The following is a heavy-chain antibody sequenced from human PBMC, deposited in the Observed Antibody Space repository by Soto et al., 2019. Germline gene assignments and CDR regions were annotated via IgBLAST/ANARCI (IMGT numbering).Heavy chain of an antibody. V-gene: IGHV3-7*01. CDR2: IKQDGSEK. CDR1: GFTFSSYW. J-gene: IGHJ4*02. D-gene: IGHD2-2*02. Sequence: HPGGSLGLSCAASGFTFSSYWMSWVRQAPGKGLEWVANIKQDGSEKYYVDSVKGRFTISRDNAKNSLYLQMNSLRAEDTAVYYCGRDSLPFVVVPAAILRWGQGTLVTVSS. CDR3: GRDSLPFVVVPAAILR.